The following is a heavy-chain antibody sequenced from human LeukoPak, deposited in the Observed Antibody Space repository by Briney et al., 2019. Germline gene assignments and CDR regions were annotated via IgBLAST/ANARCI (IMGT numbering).Heavy chain of an antibody. CDR1: GYSISSGNY. CDR3: ARAGFDI. CDR2: SFYSGTT. V-gene: IGHV4-38-2*01. J-gene: IGHJ3*02. Sequence: SETLSLTCAVSGYSISSGNYWGWLRQPPGKGLEWIGSSFYSGTTYYNPSLKSRVTISIDTSKNQVSLNPRSVTAADTAVYYCARAGFDIWGQGTMVTVSS.